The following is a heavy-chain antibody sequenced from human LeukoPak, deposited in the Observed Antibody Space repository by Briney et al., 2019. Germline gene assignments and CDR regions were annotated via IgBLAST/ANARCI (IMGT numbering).Heavy chain of an antibody. D-gene: IGHD6-6*01. V-gene: IGHV3-21*01. Sequence: GGSLRLSCAASGFTFSSYSMNWVRQAPGKGLEWVSSISSSSSYIYYADSVKGRFTISRDNAKNSLYLQMNSLRAEDTAVYYCARDSSSREDYFDYWGQGTLVTVSS. J-gene: IGHJ4*02. CDR2: ISSSSSYI. CDR3: ARDSSSREDYFDY. CDR1: GFTFSSYS.